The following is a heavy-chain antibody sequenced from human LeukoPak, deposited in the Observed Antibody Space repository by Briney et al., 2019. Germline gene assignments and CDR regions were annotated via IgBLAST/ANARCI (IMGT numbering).Heavy chain of an antibody. V-gene: IGHV1-69*13. D-gene: IGHD3-3*01. CDR1: GGTFSSYA. CDR2: IIPIFGTA. Sequence: ASVKVSCKASGGTFSSYAISWVRQAPGQGLEWMGGIIPIFGTANYAQKFQGRVTITADESTSTAYMELSSLRSEDTAVYYCARGATYDFWSGLFLGAFDIWGQGTMVTVSS. J-gene: IGHJ3*02. CDR3: ARGATYDFWSGLFLGAFDI.